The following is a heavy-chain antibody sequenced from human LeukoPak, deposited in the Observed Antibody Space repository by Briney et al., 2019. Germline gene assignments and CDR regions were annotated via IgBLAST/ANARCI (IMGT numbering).Heavy chain of an antibody. CDR3: ARGLGSRYYFNS. Sequence: PSETLSLTCTVSGGSISSGGYYWSWIRQPPGKGLEWIGYLYYSGSTNYNPSLKSRVTISGDTSKNQFSLKLTSVTAADTAVYYCARGLGSRYYFNSWGQGTLVTVSS. V-gene: IGHV4-61*08. CDR2: LYYSGST. CDR1: GGSISSGGYY. J-gene: IGHJ4*02. D-gene: IGHD3-10*01.